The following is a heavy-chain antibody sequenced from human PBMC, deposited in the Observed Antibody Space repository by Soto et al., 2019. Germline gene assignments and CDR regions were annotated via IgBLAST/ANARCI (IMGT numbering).Heavy chain of an antibody. CDR1: GFMFNNYA. V-gene: IGHV3-23*01. J-gene: IGHJ4*02. CDR3: AKGLYYYDSSGYRLFDY. Sequence: LRLSCAASGFMFNNYAMSWVRQAPGKGLEWVSTVSVSGGTTYYADSLKGRFTISRDNSKKTVYLQMNRLRADDTAIYYCAKGLYYYDSSGYRLFDYWGQGTLVTVSS. D-gene: IGHD3-22*01. CDR2: VSVSGGTT.